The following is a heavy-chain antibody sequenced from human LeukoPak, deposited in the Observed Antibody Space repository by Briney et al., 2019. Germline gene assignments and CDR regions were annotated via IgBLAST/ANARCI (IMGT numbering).Heavy chain of an antibody. CDR1: GFTFDGCA. Sequence: PGGSLRLSCAASGFTFDGCAMHWVRHAPAKGPEWVSSISWNSGHIVYADSVKGRFTISRDNAKNSLYLQMDSLRGEDTALYYCAKEGSVCTNGICRYFDDWGQGTLVTVSS. V-gene: IGHV3-9*01. CDR2: ISWNSGHI. CDR3: AKEGSVCTNGICRYFDD. J-gene: IGHJ4*02. D-gene: IGHD2-8*01.